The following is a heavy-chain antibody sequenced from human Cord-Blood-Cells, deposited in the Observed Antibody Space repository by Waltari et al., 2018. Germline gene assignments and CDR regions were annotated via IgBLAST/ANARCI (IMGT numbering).Heavy chain of an antibody. D-gene: IGHD6-13*01. CDR3: ARRRGGSSWFDY. CDR1: GGSIRSSSYY. V-gene: IGHV4-39*07. Sequence: QLQLQESGPGLVKPSEPLSLTCTVSGGSIRSSSYYWGWLRPPPGKGLEWIGSIYYSGSTYYNPSLKSRVTISVDTSKNQFSLKLSSVTAADTAVYYCARRRGGSSWFDYWGQGTLVTVSS. J-gene: IGHJ4*02. CDR2: IYYSGST.